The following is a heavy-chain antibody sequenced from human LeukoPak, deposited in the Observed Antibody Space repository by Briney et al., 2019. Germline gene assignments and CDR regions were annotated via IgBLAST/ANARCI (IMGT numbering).Heavy chain of an antibody. CDR2: ISGGGSTI. Sequence: GGSLRLSCAASGFTFSDYYMSWIRQAPGKGLEWISYISGGGSTIYYADSVKGRFAISRDKAQNSLYLQMNSLRVEDTAMYYCTRVFENAWGQGTLVTVSS. V-gene: IGHV3-11*04. J-gene: IGHJ5*02. CDR1: GFTFSDYY. D-gene: IGHD3-9*01. CDR3: TRVFENA.